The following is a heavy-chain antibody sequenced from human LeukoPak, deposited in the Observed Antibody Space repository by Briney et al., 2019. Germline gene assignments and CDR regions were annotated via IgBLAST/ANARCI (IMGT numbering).Heavy chain of an antibody. J-gene: IGHJ3*02. CDR1: GGSISSYY. CDR3: ARESPVRYAFDI. V-gene: IGHV4-59*12. CDR2: IYYSGST. Sequence: TSETLSLTCTVSGGSISSYYWSWIRQPPGKGLEWIGYIYYSGSTNYNPSLKSRVTISVDTSKNQFSLKLSSVTAADTAVYYCARESPVRYAFDIWGQGTMVTVSS.